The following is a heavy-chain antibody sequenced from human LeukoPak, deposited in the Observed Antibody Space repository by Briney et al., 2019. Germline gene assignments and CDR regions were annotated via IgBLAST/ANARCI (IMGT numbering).Heavy chain of an antibody. Sequence: KPGGSLRLSCAASGFTFSSYGMSWVRQAPGKGLEWVSSISRSSSYIYYADSVKGRFTISRDNAKNSMYLQMNSLRAEDTAVYYCARGREERFLEWFHWFDPWGQGTLVTVSS. CDR2: ISRSSSYI. J-gene: IGHJ5*02. V-gene: IGHV3-21*01. CDR3: ARGREERFLEWFHWFDP. CDR1: GFTFSSYG. D-gene: IGHD3-3*01.